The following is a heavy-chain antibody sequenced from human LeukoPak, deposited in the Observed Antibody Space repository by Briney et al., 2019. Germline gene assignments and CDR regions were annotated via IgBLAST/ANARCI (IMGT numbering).Heavy chain of an antibody. J-gene: IGHJ4*02. V-gene: IGHV1-69*04. CDR2: IIPILGIA. Sequence: ASVKVSCKASGYSFASYAISWVRQAPGQGLEWMGRIIPILGIANYAQKFQGRVTITADKSTSTAYMELSSLRSEDTAVYYCARISARSFDYWGQGTLVTVSS. D-gene: IGHD6-6*01. CDR1: GYSFASYA. CDR3: ARISARSFDY.